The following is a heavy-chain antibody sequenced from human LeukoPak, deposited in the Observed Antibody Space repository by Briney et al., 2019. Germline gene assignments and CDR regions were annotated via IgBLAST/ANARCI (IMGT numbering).Heavy chain of an antibody. CDR2: IKQDGSEK. V-gene: IGHV3-7*01. Sequence: GGSLRLSCVVSGFSFSNYWMDWVRQAPGKGLEWVANIKQDGSEKYYVDSVKGRFTISRDNAKNSLYLQMNSLRAEDTAVYYCARTRITMIVVDPNWYFDLWGRGTLVTVSS. D-gene: IGHD3-22*01. CDR3: ARTRITMIVVDPNWYFDL. CDR1: GFSFSNYW. J-gene: IGHJ2*01.